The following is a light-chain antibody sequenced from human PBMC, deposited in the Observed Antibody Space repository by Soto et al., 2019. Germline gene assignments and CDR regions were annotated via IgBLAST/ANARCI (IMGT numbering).Light chain of an antibody. CDR1: QSVSSY. V-gene: IGKV3-11*01. J-gene: IGKJ5*01. CDR2: DAS. CDR3: QQRSNWPPIT. Sequence: EIVLTQSPATLSLSPGERATLSCRASQSVSSYLAWYQQKPGQAPRLLIYDASNRAPGIPARFSGSGSGTYFTLTISSLEPEDFAVYYCQQRSNWPPITFGQGTRLEIK.